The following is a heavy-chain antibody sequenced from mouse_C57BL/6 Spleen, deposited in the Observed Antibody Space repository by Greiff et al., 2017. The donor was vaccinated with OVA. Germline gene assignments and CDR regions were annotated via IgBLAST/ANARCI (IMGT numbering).Heavy chain of an antibody. J-gene: IGHJ2*01. V-gene: IGHV5-9-1*02. Sequence: EVKLMESGEGLVKPGGSLKLSCAASGFTFSSYAMSWVRQTPKKRLEWVAYISSGGDYIYYADTVKGRFTISRDNARNTLYLQMSSLKSEDTAMYYCTRDHYGTPFDYWGQGTTLTVSS. CDR1: GFTFSSYA. CDR3: TRDHYGTPFDY. D-gene: IGHD2-1*01. CDR2: ISSGGDYI.